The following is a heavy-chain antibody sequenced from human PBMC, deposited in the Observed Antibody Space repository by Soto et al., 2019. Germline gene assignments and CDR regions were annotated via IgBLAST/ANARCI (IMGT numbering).Heavy chain of an antibody. Sequence: SQTLSLTCAISGDSVSSNSAAWNWIRQSPSRGLEWLGRTYYMSKWYNDYAVSVKSRITINPDTSKNQFSLQLNSVTPEDTAVYYCARDRSGTTTNDYYYYGMDVWGQGTTVTVSS. V-gene: IGHV6-1*01. J-gene: IGHJ6*02. CDR2: TYYMSKWYN. D-gene: IGHD1-7*01. CDR3: ARDRSGTTTNDYYYYGMDV. CDR1: GDSVSSNSAA.